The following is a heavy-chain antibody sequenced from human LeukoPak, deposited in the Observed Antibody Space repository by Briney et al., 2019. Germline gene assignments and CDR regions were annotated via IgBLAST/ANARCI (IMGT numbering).Heavy chain of an antibody. CDR1: RFTFSSYW. D-gene: IGHD2-2*01. CDR2: INSDGSST. CDR3: ARRYCSSTSCTLDY. V-gene: IGHV3-74*01. Sequence: GGSLRLSCAASRFTFSSYWMHWVRQAPGKGLVWVSRINSDGSSTSYADSVKGRFTVSRDNAKNTLYLQMNSLRDEDTAVYYCARRYCSSTSCTLDYWGQGTLVTVSS. J-gene: IGHJ4*02.